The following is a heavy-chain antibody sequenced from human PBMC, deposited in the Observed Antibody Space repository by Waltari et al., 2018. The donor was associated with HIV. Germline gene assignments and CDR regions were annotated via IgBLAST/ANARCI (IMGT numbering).Heavy chain of an antibody. CDR1: GFTFSSYW. Sequence: EVQLGESGGGLVQPGGSLRLSCAASGFTFSSYWMSWVRQAPGKGWEGVANIKQDGSEKYYVDSVKGRFTISRDNAKNSLYLQMNSLRAEDTAVYYCARDPLVEHRGILDYWGQGTLVTVSS. CDR2: IKQDGSEK. D-gene: IGHD1-1*01. CDR3: ARDPLVEHRGILDY. J-gene: IGHJ4*02. V-gene: IGHV3-7*01.